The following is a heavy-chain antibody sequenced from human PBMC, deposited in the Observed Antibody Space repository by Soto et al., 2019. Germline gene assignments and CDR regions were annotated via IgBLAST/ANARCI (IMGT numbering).Heavy chain of an antibody. CDR3: ARLFTVTTFWDDAFDI. V-gene: IGHV3-48*01. CDR1: GFTFSSYS. CDR2: ISSSSSTI. Sequence: GGSLRLSCAASGFTFSSYSMNWVRQAPGKGLEWVSYISSSSSTIYYADSVKGRFTISRDNAKNSLYLQMNSLRAEDTTVYYCARLFTVTTFWDDAFDIWGQGTMVTVSS. J-gene: IGHJ3*02. D-gene: IGHD4-17*01.